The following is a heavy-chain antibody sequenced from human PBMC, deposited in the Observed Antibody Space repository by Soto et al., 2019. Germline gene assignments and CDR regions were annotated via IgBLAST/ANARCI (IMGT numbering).Heavy chain of an antibody. CDR1: GGSISSGGYY. D-gene: IGHD3-22*01. CDR2: IYYSGST. Sequence: SETLSLTCTVSGGSISSGGYYWSWIRQHPGKGLKWIGYIYYSGSTYYNPSLKSRVTISVDTSKNQFSLKLSSVTAADTAVYYCAREKDYYDSSGYPKSGYYFDYWGQGTLVTVSS. J-gene: IGHJ4*02. CDR3: AREKDYYDSSGYPKSGYYFDY. V-gene: IGHV4-31*03.